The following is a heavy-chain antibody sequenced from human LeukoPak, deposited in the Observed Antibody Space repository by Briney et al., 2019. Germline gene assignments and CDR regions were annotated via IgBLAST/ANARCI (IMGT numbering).Heavy chain of an antibody. D-gene: IGHD3-9*01. J-gene: IGHJ4*02. CDR1: GFTFSIYA. Sequence: GGSLRLSCAASGFTFSIYAMSWVRQAPGKALECVSTLSGIGDSTYHADSVKGRFIISRDNSKNTLYLQMNSLRAEDTAVYYCAKVLSLRHFDWVLYIDHWGQGTLVTVSS. CDR2: LSGIGDST. CDR3: AKVLSLRHFDWVLYIDH. V-gene: IGHV3-23*01.